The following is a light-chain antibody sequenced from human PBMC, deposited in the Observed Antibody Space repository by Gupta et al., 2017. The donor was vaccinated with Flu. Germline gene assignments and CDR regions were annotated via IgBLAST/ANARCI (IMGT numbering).Light chain of an antibody. CDR3: QQYSDYPLT. CDR2: AAS. Sequence: PSSVSASVGDTVSITCRASQGITHFLAWFQQKPGKPPKSLIYAASSLQSGVPSNFSGSGSVTDFTLTISSLQPEDFATYYCQQYSDYPLTFGDGTQLEIK. V-gene: IGKV1-16*02. CDR1: QGITHF. J-gene: IGKJ5*01.